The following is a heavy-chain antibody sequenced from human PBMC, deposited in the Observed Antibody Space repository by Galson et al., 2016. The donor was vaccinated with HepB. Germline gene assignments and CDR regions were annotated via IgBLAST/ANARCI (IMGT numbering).Heavy chain of an antibody. J-gene: IGHJ5*02. CDR1: GYTLTSYY. CDR2: IGPTGGTT. Sequence: SVKVSCKASGYTLTSYYMHWVRQAPGQGLEWMGVIGPTGGTTTYAQRFQGRITITRDRSTSTVYMEMSSLRSEDTALYYCARAPLWGLARFDLWGQGTLVTVST. V-gene: IGHV1-46*01. D-gene: IGHD2-21*02. CDR3: ARAPLWGLARFDL.